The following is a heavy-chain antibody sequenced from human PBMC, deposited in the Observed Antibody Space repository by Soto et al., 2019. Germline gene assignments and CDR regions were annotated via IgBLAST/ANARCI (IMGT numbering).Heavy chain of an antibody. CDR3: ARGAVTAYDY. D-gene: IGHD2-21*02. CDR1: GASISSGDHY. Sequence: SETLSLTCTVSGASISSGDHYWSWIRQHPGKGLEWIGYMYYRGSTYYNPSLKSRVTISADTSKNHFSLKLSSVTAADTAVYYCARGAVTAYDYWGQGALVTVSS. J-gene: IGHJ4*02. CDR2: MYYRGST. V-gene: IGHV4-31*03.